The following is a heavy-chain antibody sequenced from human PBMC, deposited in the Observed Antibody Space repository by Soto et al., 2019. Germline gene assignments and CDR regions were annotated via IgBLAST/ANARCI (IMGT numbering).Heavy chain of an antibody. CDR1: GGSITSNTFY. D-gene: IGHD2-2*02. V-gene: IGHV4-39*01. CDR3: ARHRRFDCSSTSCHTDY. CDR2: IYYTGST. J-gene: IGHJ4*02. Sequence: SETLSLTCTVSGGSITSNTFYWGWIRQPPGRGLEWIGSIYYTGSTYCNSSLKSRVTISVDTSKNQFSLNLNSVTAADTAVYYCARHRRFDCSSTSCHTDYWGQGILVTVSS.